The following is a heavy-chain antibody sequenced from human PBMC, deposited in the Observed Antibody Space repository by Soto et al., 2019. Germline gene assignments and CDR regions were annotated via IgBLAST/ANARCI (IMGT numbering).Heavy chain of an antibody. D-gene: IGHD3-10*01. CDR1: GGPMTSGAYY. J-gene: IGHJ6*02. CDR2: IYYSGGT. CDR3: TRRRFGVRGVTTMDV. V-gene: IGHV4-30-4*01. Sequence: KPSETLSLTCSVSGGPMTSGAYYWSWIRQPPGEGLEWMGYIYYSGGTSSSPSLESRLTLSVDTSRNQFSLKLRSVTAADTAVYYCTRRRFGVRGVTTMDVWGPGTTVTVSS.